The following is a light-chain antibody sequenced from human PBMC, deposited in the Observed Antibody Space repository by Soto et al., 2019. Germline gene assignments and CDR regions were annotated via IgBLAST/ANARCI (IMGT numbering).Light chain of an antibody. Sequence: QSVLTQPPSVSGAPGQRVTISCTGSSSNIGAGYDVHWYHQLPGTAPKLLIFGNTNRPSGVPDRFSGSKSGTSASLDINGLQADDEANYYCHAYDSNLSASILGGGTKLTVL. CDR1: SSNIGAGYD. CDR2: GNT. J-gene: IGLJ2*01. V-gene: IGLV1-40*01. CDR3: HAYDSNLSASI.